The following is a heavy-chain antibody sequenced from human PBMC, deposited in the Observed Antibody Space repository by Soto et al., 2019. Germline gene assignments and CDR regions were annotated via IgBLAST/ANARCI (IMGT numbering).Heavy chain of an antibody. CDR1: EFPFNNYA. Sequence: GGSLRLSCAASEFPFNNYAMNWVRLTPGRGLEWVSGISGDGSVTYYADSVKGRFTISRDNSKGTLYLQMNSLRVEDTALYYCAKDDFQSDRTKAWLDPWGQGTRVTVSS. V-gene: IGHV3-23*01. D-gene: IGHD3-3*01. CDR2: ISGDGSVT. J-gene: IGHJ5*02. CDR3: AKDDFQSDRTKAWLDP.